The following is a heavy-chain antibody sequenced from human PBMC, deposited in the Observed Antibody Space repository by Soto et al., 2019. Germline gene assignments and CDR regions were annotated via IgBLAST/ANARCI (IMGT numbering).Heavy chain of an antibody. D-gene: IGHD3-9*01. CDR3: ASCAYYDILTGYYTANYFDY. CDR2: INHSGST. CDR1: GGSFSGYY. V-gene: IGHV4-34*01. Sequence: PSETLSLTCAVYGGSFSGYYWSWIRQPPGKGLEWIGEINHSGSTNYNPSLKSRVTISVDTSKNQFSLKLSSVTAADTAVYYCASCAYYDILTGYYTANYFDYWGQGTLVTVSS. J-gene: IGHJ4*02.